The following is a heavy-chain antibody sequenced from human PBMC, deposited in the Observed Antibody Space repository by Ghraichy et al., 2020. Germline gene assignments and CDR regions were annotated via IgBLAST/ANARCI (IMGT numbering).Heavy chain of an antibody. V-gene: IGHV4-39*01. J-gene: IGHJ3*02. CDR1: GGSISSFTSY. CDR3: ARRGYGNAFDI. D-gene: IGHD5-12*01. CDR2: VSNSGST. Sequence: SQTLSLTCTVSGGSISSFTSYWGWIRQPPGKGLEWIGSVSNSGSTYSNSSLKSRVTISVDTSKNQFSLNLSSVTAADTAVYYCARRGYGNAFDIWGQGALVPVSS.